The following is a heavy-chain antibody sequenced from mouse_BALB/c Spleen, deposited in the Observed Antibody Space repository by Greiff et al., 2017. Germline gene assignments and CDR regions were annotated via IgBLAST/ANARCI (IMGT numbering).Heavy chain of an antibody. J-gene: IGHJ2*01. CDR3: GRNGDYETIDY. CDR1: GYSFTGYF. Sequence: VQLQQSGPELVQPGASVTISCKASGYSFTGYFMHWVKQSHGKSLEWIGRINPYNGDTFYNQKFKGKATLTEDKSSSTAHMELLSLTSEDSAVYYCGRNGDYETIDYWGQGTTLTVSS. D-gene: IGHD2-4*01. CDR2: INPYNGDT. V-gene: IGHV1-37*01.